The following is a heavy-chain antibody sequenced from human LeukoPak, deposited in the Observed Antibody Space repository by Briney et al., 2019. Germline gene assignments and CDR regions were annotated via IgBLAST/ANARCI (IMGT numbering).Heavy chain of an antibody. CDR2: ISSSGSVI. V-gene: IGHV3-11*04. CDR3: ARRRYSGSSQHFDY. D-gene: IGHD1-26*01. Sequence: GGSLRLSCAASGFTFTDYYMTWIRQAPGKGLEWVSYISSSGSVIHYADSVKGRFTISRDNAKNSLYLQMNSLRAEDTAVYYCARRRYSGSSQHFDYWGQGTLVTVSS. J-gene: IGHJ4*02. CDR1: GFTFTDYY.